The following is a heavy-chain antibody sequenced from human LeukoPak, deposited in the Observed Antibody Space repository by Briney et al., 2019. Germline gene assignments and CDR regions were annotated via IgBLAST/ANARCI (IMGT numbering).Heavy chain of an antibody. D-gene: IGHD2-2*01. CDR1: GYTFTSYD. CDR3: ARSRYCSSTSCSAKYGIDV. Sequence: ASVKVSCKASGYTFTSYDINWVRQATGQGLEWMGWMSPNSGNTGYAQKFQGRVTMTRNTSISTAYMELSSLRSEDTAVYYCARSRYCSSTSCSAKYGIDVWGQGTTVTVSS. CDR2: MSPNSGNT. V-gene: IGHV1-8*01. J-gene: IGHJ6*02.